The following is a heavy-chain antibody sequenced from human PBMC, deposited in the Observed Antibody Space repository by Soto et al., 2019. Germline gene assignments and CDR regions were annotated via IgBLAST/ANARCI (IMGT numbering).Heavy chain of an antibody. V-gene: IGHV3-33*01. CDR3: ARGPYYYYYYGMDV. CDR1: GFTFSIYG. CDR2: IWYDGSNK. Sequence: GGSLRLSCAASGFTFSIYGMHWVRQAPGKGLEWVAVIWYDGSNKYYADSVKGRFTISRDNSKNTLYLQMNSLRAEDTAVYYCARGPYYYYYYGMDVWGQGTTVTVSS. J-gene: IGHJ6*02.